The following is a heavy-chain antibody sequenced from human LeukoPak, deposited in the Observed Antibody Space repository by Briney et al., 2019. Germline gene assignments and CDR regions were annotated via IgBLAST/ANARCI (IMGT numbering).Heavy chain of an antibody. CDR3: ARGLTSSDWYFDL. J-gene: IGHJ2*01. Sequence: SETLSLTCTVSGGSISTYYWSWIRQPPGKGLEWIAYIHYSGSTNYNPSLRSRVTISVDTSKNQFSLKLSSVTAADTAVYYCARGLTSSDWYFDLWGRGTLVTVSS. V-gene: IGHV4-59*01. D-gene: IGHD4/OR15-4a*01. CDR2: IHYSGST. CDR1: GGSISTYY.